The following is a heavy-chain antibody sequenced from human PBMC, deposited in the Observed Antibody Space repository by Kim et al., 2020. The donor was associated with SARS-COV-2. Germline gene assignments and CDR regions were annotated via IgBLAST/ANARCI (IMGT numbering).Heavy chain of an antibody. V-gene: IGHV3-11*04. D-gene: IGHD1-26*01. CDR3: ASSGALGGSPYGMDV. Sequence: DSVKGRFTISRDNAKNSLYLQMNSLRAEDTAVYYCASSGALGGSPYGMDVWGQGTTVTVSS. J-gene: IGHJ6*02.